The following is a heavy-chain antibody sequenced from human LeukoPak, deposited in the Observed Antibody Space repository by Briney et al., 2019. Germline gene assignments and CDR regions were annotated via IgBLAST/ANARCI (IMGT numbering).Heavy chain of an antibody. J-gene: IGHJ4*02. Sequence: GGSLRLSCAASGFTFSSYWMSWVRQAPGKGLEWVANIKQDGSEKYYVDSVKGRFTISRDNSKNTLYLQMNSLRAEDTAVYYCAKDLSGGGVDYWGQGTLVTVSS. V-gene: IGHV3-7*01. CDR3: AKDLSGGGVDY. D-gene: IGHD2/OR15-2a*01. CDR2: IKQDGSEK. CDR1: GFTFSSYW.